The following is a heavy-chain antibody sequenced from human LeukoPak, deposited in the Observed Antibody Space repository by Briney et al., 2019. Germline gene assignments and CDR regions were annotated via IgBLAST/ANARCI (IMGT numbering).Heavy chain of an antibody. CDR3: ARGVVPAAIWQNWFDP. J-gene: IGHJ5*02. Sequence: SETLSLTCTVSGDSISSSTYFWGWIRQPPGKGLEWIGSINYRGNTYDNPSLKRRVTTSVDTSKNQFSLKLTSLTAADTAVYYCARGVVPAAIWQNWFDPWAREPWSPSPQ. D-gene: IGHD2-2*01. CDR2: INYRGNT. CDR1: GDSISSSTYF. V-gene: IGHV4-39*07.